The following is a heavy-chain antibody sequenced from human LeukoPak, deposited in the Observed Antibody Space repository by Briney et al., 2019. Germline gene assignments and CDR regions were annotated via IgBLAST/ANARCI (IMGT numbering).Heavy chain of an antibody. CDR3: AVSDNYYDSSGYLNELFRH. D-gene: IGHD3-22*01. CDR2: IYYSGST. CDR1: GGSISSSSYY. J-gene: IGHJ1*01. Sequence: SETLSLTCTVSGGSISSSSYYWGWIRQPPGKGLEWIGSIYYSGSTYYNPSLKSRVTISVDTSKNQFSLKLSSVTAADTAVYYCAVSDNYYDSSGYLNELFRHWGQGTLVTVSS. V-gene: IGHV4-39*01.